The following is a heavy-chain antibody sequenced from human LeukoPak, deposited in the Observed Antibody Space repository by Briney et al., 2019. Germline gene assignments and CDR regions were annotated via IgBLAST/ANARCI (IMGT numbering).Heavy chain of an antibody. J-gene: IGHJ4*02. CDR3: ARQGTYSSAIGIGY. Sequence: ASVKVSCKASGYTFNNHYMNWVRQAPGQGLEWMGGINPSGGRTNYAQKFQGRVTITRDTSTRTVYMEVNSLRSEDTAVYYCARQGTYSSAIGIGYWGQGTLVTVSS. CDR2: INPSGGRT. CDR1: GYTFNNHY. D-gene: IGHD6-19*01. V-gene: IGHV1-46*02.